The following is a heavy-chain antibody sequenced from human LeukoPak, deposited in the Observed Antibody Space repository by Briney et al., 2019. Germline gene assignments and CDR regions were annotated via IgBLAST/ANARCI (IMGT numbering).Heavy chain of an antibody. Sequence: GGSLRLSCSASGFTFSSYAMHWVRQAPGKGLEYVSAISSNGGSTYYADSVKGRFTISRDNAKNTLYLQMSSLRAEDTAVYYCAKWGDYDVLTGYYVSDYWGQGTLVTVSS. CDR1: GFTFSSYA. J-gene: IGHJ4*02. CDR2: ISSNGGST. D-gene: IGHD3-9*01. V-gene: IGHV3-64D*06. CDR3: AKWGDYDVLTGYYVSDY.